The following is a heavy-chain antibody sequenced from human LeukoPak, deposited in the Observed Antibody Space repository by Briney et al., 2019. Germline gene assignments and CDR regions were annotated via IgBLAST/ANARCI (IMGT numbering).Heavy chain of an antibody. V-gene: IGHV3-9*01. CDR1: GFTFSNND. Sequence: SLRLSCAASGFTFSNNDMSWVRQAPGKGLEWVSGISWNSGSIGYADSVKGRFTISRDNAKNSLYLQMNSLRAEDTALYYCAKAAYYYDSSGPDYWGQGTLVTVSS. CDR2: ISWNSGSI. CDR3: AKAAYYYDSSGPDY. D-gene: IGHD3-22*01. J-gene: IGHJ4*02.